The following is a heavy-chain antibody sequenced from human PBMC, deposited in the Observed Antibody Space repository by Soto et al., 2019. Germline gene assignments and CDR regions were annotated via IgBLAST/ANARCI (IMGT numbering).Heavy chain of an antibody. D-gene: IGHD3-10*01. CDR3: ARLITIGNWFDP. J-gene: IGHJ5*02. CDR2: MYYSGST. Sequence: QVQLQESGPGLVKPSETLSLTCTVSGGSVSSGSYYWSLIRQPPGKGLEWIGYMYYSGSTNYNHSLKSRVTISVDTSKNQFSLKLSSVTAADTAVYYCARLITIGNWFDPWGQGTLVTVAS. CDR1: GGSVSSGSYY. V-gene: IGHV4-61*01.